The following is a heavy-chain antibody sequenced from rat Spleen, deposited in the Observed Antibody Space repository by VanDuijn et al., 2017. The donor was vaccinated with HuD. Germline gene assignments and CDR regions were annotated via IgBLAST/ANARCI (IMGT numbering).Heavy chain of an antibody. Sequence: EVQLVDHGGGLVQPGRSLKLSCAPSGFTFSIYGLAWVRQAPTKGLVLGATIIYDGSRTYYRDSVKGRFTISRDNAQTTLYLQLNSLRSEDTATYYCARHNSGYGVMDAWGQGASVTVSS. CDR1: GFTFSIYG. CDR3: ARHNSGYGVMDA. CDR2: IIYDGSRT. J-gene: IGHJ4*01. D-gene: IGHD4-3*01. V-gene: IGHV5-29*01.